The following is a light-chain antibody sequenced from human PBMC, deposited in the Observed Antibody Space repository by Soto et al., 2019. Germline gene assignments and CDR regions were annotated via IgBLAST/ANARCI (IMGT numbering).Light chain of an antibody. V-gene: IGLV1-44*01. CDR3: AAWDDSLSGYV. CDR1: TSNIGSNT. J-gene: IGLJ1*01. Sequence: QSVLTQPPSAPGSPGQRVTISCSGRTSNIGSNTVNWYQQLPGTAPKLLIYSNNQRPSGVPDRFSGSKSGTSASLAISGLQSEDEADYYCAAWDDSLSGYVYGTGTKVTV. CDR2: SNN.